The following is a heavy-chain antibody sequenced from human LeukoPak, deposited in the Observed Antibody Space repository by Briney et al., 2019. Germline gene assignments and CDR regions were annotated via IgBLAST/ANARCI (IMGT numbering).Heavy chain of an antibody. CDR3: ARDDCSGGSCYRT. CDR2: INPNSGGT. Sequence: GASVKVSCKASGYTFTCYYMHWVRQAPGQGLEWMGWINPNSGGTKYAEKFQGRVTMTRDTSISTAYMEVGRLTSDDTAVYYCARDDCSGGSCYRTWGQGTLVTVSS. V-gene: IGHV1-2*02. CDR1: GYTFTCYY. D-gene: IGHD2-15*01. J-gene: IGHJ4*02.